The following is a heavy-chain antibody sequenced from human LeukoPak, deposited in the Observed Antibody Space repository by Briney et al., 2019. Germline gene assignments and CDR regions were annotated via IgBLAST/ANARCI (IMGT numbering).Heavy chain of an antibody. J-gene: IGHJ4*02. CDR3: ARGPPMITQDFDY. CDR1: EYIFTDYY. Sequence: ASVKVSCKASEYIFTDYYMHWVRQAPGQELGWMGRINPNSGGTNYAQKFQGRVTMTRDTSISTAYTELSSLRSEDTAVYYCARGPPMITQDFDYWGQGTLVTVSS. CDR2: INPNSGGT. D-gene: IGHD3-22*01. V-gene: IGHV1/OR15-1*01.